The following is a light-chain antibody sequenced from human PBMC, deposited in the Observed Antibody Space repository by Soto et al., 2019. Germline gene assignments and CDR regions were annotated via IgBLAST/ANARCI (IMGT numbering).Light chain of an antibody. V-gene: IGKV3-20*01. CDR3: HQYDKAPQT. Sequence: EILLTQSPGTLSLSPAERATLSCRASQSVSSSYLAWYQQKPGQAPRLLIYGASSRATGIPDRFSGSGSGTEFTLTISRLEPEDSEVYYCHQYDKAPQTVGQGTKVDIK. CDR1: QSVSSSY. J-gene: IGKJ2*01. CDR2: GAS.